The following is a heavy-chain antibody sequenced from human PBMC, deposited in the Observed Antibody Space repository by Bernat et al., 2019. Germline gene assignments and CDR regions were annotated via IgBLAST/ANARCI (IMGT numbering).Heavy chain of an antibody. J-gene: IGHJ4*02. CDR1: GFTFSSYG. CDR3: ARNSGSYYGVDY. V-gene: IGHV3-33*01. Sequence: QVQLVESGGGVVQPGRSLSLSCAASGFTFSSYGMHWVRQAPGKGLEWVAVIWYDGSNKYYADSVKGRFTISRDNSKNTLYLQMNSLRAEDTAVYYCARNSGSYYGVDYWGEGTLVNVSS. CDR2: IWYDGSNK. D-gene: IGHD1-26*01.